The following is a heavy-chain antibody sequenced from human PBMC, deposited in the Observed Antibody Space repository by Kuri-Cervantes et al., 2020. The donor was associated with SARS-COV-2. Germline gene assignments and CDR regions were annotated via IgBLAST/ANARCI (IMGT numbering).Heavy chain of an antibody. CDR2: IYPTDSDT. D-gene: IGHD1-26*01. J-gene: IGHJ3*01. V-gene: IGHV5-51*01. CDR1: GFRFTTYW. Sequence: GSLRLSCKGPGFRFTTYWIGWVRQMPGKGLEWMAIIYPTDSDTRYSPSFQGQVTISADKSISTAYLQWSSLKASDSAMYYCARTRGSYYTDAFDLWGQGTMVTVSS. CDR3: ARTRGSYYTDAFDL.